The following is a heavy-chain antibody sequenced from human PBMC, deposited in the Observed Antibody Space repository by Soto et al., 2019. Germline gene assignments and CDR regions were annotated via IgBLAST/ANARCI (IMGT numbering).Heavy chain of an antibody. D-gene: IGHD5-18*01. J-gene: IGHJ2*01. V-gene: IGHV3-30*03. CDR1: GFTFSSYG. CDR3: ARDPLWGTAMVLWYFDL. Sequence: GGSLRLSCAASGFTFSSYGMHWVRQAPGKGLEWVAVISYDGSNKYYADSVKGRFTISRDNSKNTLHLQMNSLRAEDTAVYYCARDPLWGTAMVLWYFDLWGRGTLVTVSS. CDR2: ISYDGSNK.